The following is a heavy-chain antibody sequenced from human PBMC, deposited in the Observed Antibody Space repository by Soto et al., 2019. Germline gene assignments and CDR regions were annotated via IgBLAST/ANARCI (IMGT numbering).Heavy chain of an antibody. V-gene: IGHV3-30*18. D-gene: IGHD3-22*01. CDR3: AKDYYDSSGYSDFDC. CDR2: ISYDGSNK. J-gene: IGHJ4*02. CDR1: GFTFSSYG. Sequence: PGGSLRLSCAASGFTFSSYGMHWVRQAPGKGLEWVAVISYDGSNKYYADSVKGRFTISRDNSKNTLYLQMNSLRAEDSAVYYCAKDYYDSSGYSDFDCWGQGT.